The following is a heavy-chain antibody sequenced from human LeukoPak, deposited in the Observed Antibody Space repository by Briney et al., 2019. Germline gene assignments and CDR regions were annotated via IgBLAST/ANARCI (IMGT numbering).Heavy chain of an antibody. CDR3: ARGHLQFCSSTSCYGNNWFDP. J-gene: IGHJ5*02. D-gene: IGHD2-2*01. CDR2: INHSGST. CDR1: GGSFSGYY. V-gene: IGHV4-34*01. Sequence: SENLSLNCAVYGGSFSGYYWSWIRQPPGKGLGWIGEINHSGSTNYNPSLKSRATISVDTSKNQFSLKLSSVTAADTAVYYCARGHLQFCSSTSCYGNNWFDPWGQGTLVTVSS.